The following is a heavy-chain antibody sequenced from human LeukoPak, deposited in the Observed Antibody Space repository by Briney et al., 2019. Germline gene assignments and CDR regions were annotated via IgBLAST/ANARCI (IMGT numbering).Heavy chain of an antibody. Sequence: SESMSPTCAVSGVSLGGYSWSWNRPFHRKGLEWNGFIYTIGRTKYNPSLESGATMSGDTSTTQFTLNLISLTPTDTAVYFFARHFGSKNYLEYWGQGILVSVSS. J-gene: IGHJ4*02. CDR2: IYTIGRT. CDR1: GVSLGGYS. D-gene: IGHD3-16*01. V-gene: IGHV4-4*08. CDR3: ARHFGSKNYLEY.